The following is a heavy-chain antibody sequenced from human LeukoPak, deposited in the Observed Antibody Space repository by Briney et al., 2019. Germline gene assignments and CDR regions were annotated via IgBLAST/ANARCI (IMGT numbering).Heavy chain of an antibody. J-gene: IGHJ5*01. Sequence: SQTLSLTCTVSGGSISSGDYYWSWIRQPPGKGLEWIGYIYYSGSTYYNPSLKSRVTISVDTTKNQLSLKLNSVTAADTAVYYCARNHGGWFDSWGQGTLVTVSS. CDR3: ARNHGGWFDS. CDR1: GGSISSGDYY. D-gene: IGHD4-23*01. CDR2: IYYSGST. V-gene: IGHV4-30-4*08.